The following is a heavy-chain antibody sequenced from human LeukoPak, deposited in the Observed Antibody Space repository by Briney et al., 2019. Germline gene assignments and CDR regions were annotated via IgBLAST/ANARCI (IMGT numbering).Heavy chain of an antibody. V-gene: IGHV4-30-4*08. J-gene: IGHJ4*02. Sequence: SETLSLTCTVSGVSVTADKYFWSWTRQPPGGGLEWIGYIYYTAGSYYNPSLKSRVTMSIDASTNQFSLKLNSVTAADTAVYHCGRGLRYSESYVVEYWGLGTLVTVSS. CDR2: IYYTAGS. CDR1: GVSVTADKYF. D-gene: IGHD1-26*01. CDR3: GRGLRYSESYVVEY.